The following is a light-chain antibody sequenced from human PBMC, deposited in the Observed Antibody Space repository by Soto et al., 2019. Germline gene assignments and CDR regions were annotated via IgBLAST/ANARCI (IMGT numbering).Light chain of an antibody. CDR1: QSVSSNY. V-gene: IGKV3-20*01. CDR2: GAS. Sequence: EIVLTQSPGTLSLSPGEIATLSFSASQSVSSNYLAWYQQKPGQAPRLLIYGASSRATGIPDRFSGSGSGTDFTLTISRLEPEDFAVYYCQQYGRSPWTFGQGTKVDIK. J-gene: IGKJ1*01. CDR3: QQYGRSPWT.